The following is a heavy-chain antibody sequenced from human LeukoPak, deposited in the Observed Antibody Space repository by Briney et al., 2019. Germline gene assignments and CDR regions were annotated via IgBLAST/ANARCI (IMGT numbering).Heavy chain of an antibody. J-gene: IGHJ4*02. CDR2: ISSGSDYI. CDR1: GFTFRRYS. Sequence: GGSLRLSCAASGFTFRRYSMNWVRQAPGKGLEWVSTISSGSDYIYYADSVRGRFTISRDNLRNSVFLEVNSLRAEDTAIYYCARDLSLAMPGGFDYWGQGILVTVSS. CDR3: ARDLSLAMPGGFDY. V-gene: IGHV3-21*01. D-gene: IGHD1-26*01.